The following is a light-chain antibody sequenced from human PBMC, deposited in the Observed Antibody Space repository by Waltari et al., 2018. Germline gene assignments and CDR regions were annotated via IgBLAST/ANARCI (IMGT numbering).Light chain of an antibody. V-gene: IGKV4-1*01. J-gene: IGKJ3*01. CDR2: WAS. CDR3: QQYYNTPFT. Sequence: DIVMTQSPDSLAVSLGERATLNCKSSQSVLYSYNNKNYLTLYQKKPGQPPKLLIYWASTRESGVPDRFSGSGSGTDFTLTISSLQAEDVAVYYCQQYYNTPFTFGPGTKVDVK. CDR1: QSVLYSYNNKNY.